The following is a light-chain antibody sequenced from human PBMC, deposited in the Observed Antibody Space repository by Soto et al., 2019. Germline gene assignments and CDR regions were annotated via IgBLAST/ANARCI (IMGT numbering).Light chain of an antibody. CDR2: DVS. Sequence: QSALTQPASVSGSPGQSITISCTGTSSDVGGYNYVSWYQQHPGKAPKLMIYDVSNRPSGVSNRFSGSKSGNTGSLTIYGLQAEDDADYYCSSYTSSSTLSVFGTGPKLTVL. J-gene: IGLJ1*01. CDR1: SSDVGGYNY. V-gene: IGLV2-14*01. CDR3: SSYTSSSTLSV.